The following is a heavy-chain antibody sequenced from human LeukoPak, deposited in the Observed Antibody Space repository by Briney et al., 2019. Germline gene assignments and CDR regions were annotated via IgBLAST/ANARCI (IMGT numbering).Heavy chain of an antibody. CDR2: IYHIEST. V-gene: IGHV4-59*01. CDR1: GGSISGYY. D-gene: IGHD4-23*01. CDR3: ARRNGGNSFWFDP. J-gene: IGHJ5*02. Sequence: SETLSLTCTVSGGSISGYYWTWIRQPPGKGLEWIGNIYHIESTNYNPSLKSRVTMSVDMSKNQFSLKLTSVTAADTAVYYYARRNGGNSFWFDPGGQGTLVTVSS.